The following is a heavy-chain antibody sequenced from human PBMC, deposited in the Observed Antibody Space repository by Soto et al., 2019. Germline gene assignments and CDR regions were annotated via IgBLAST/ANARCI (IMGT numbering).Heavy chain of an antibody. D-gene: IGHD3-22*01. CDR3: ARNMIVVVIGEYYFDY. Sequence: GGSLRLSCAASGFTFSSYGMHWVRQAPGKGLEWVAVISYDGSNKYYADSVKGRLTISRDNSKNTLYLQMNSLRAEDTAVYYCARNMIVVVIGEYYFDYWGQGTLVTVSS. CDR1: GFTFSSYG. CDR2: ISYDGSNK. J-gene: IGHJ4*02. V-gene: IGHV3-30*03.